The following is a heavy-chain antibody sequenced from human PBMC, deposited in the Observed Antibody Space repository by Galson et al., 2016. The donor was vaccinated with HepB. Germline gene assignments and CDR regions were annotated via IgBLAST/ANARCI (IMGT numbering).Heavy chain of an antibody. D-gene: IGHD1/OR15-1a*01. J-gene: IGHJ6*02. V-gene: IGHV3-13*01. CDR3: ARADKVYNGNKRGYDDYGMDV. CDR2: IGTTGDT. CDR1: GFTFSSYD. Sequence: SLRLSCAASGFTFSSYDMHWVRQATGKGLEWVSGIGTTGDTYYPGSVKGRFTISRENAKNSLYLQMNSLIAEDTAVYYCARADKVYNGNKRGYDDYGMDVWGQGTTVTVSS.